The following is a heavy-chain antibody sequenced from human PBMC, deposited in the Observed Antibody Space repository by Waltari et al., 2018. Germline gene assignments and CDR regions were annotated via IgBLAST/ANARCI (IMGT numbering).Heavy chain of an antibody. CDR1: GYSFSTYW. J-gene: IGHJ4*02. CDR2: IYAGDSDT. CDR3: ARPYYDLWSGSPSYFDY. Sequence: EVQLVQSGAEVKKTGESLKISCKGSGYSFSTYWIGWVRQMPGKGLEWMGIIYAGDSDTRYSPSFQGQVTISVDKSIRTAYLQWSSLKASDTAMYYCARPYYDLWSGSPSYFDYWGQGTLVTVSS. D-gene: IGHD3-3*01. V-gene: IGHV5-51*01.